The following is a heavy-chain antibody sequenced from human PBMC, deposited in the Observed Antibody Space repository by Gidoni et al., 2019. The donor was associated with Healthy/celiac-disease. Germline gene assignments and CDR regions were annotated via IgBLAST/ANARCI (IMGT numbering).Heavy chain of an antibody. D-gene: IGHD6-6*01. CDR3: ARGKGAARLRWFDP. Sequence: QVQLQQWGAGLLKPSETLSLTCAVYGGSFSGYYWRWIRQPPGKGLEWIGEINHSGSTNYNPSLKSRVTISVDTSKNQFSLKLSSVTAAETAVYYCARGKGAARLRWFDPWGQGTLVTVSS. J-gene: IGHJ5*02. V-gene: IGHV4-34*01. CDR1: GGSFSGYY. CDR2: INHSGST.